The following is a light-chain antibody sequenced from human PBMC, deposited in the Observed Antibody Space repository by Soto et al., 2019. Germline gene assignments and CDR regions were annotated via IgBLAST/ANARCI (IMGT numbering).Light chain of an antibody. CDR3: QQLGFT. J-gene: IGKJ3*01. Sequence: DIQLTQSPSFLSASVGDRVTITCRASQGISSYLAWYQQKPGKAPKLLIYAASTLQSGVPSRFRGSGSGTEFTLTISSLQPEDVEKYYCQQLGFTFGPGTKVDIK. CDR2: AAS. V-gene: IGKV1-9*01. CDR1: QGISSY.